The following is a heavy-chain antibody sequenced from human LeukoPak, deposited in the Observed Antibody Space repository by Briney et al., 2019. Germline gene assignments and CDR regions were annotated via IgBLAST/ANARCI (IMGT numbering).Heavy chain of an antibody. V-gene: IGHV1-18*01. Sequence: WASVKVSCKASGYTLSNYGIRWVRQAPGQGLEWMGSITPRNGEANYAQSLQGRAFMTTDISTNIAFMEIRSLRYDDTALYYCARGTNYYDSTGYLDAFDIWGQGTMVTVSS. CDR2: ITPRNGEA. J-gene: IGHJ3*02. D-gene: IGHD3-22*01. CDR1: GYTLSNYG. CDR3: ARGTNYYDSTGYLDAFDI.